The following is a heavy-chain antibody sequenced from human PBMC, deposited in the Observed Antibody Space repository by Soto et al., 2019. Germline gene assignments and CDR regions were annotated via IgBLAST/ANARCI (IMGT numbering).Heavy chain of an antibody. CDR3: ARDHSGSYLNWFDP. CDR1: GGSISSYY. CDR2: IYYSGST. J-gene: IGHJ5*02. V-gene: IGHV4-59*01. D-gene: IGHD1-26*01. Sequence: SETLSLTCTVSGGSISSYYWSWIRQPPGKGLEWIGYIYYSGSTNYNPSLKSRVTISVDTSKNQFSLKLSSVTAADTAVYYCARDHSGSYLNWFDPWGQGTLVTVSS.